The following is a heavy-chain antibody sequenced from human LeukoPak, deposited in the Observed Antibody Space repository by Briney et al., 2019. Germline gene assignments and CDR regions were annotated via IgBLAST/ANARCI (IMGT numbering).Heavy chain of an antibody. Sequence: ASVKVSCKAPGYSFTSYYMHWVRQAPGQGLEWMGGFDPEDGETIYAQKFQGRVTMTEDTSTDTAYMELSSLRSEDTAVYYCATDPNTSNYWGQGTLVTVSS. CDR2: FDPEDGET. J-gene: IGHJ4*02. V-gene: IGHV1-24*01. D-gene: IGHD3-3*01. CDR3: ATDPNTSNY. CDR1: GYSFTSYY.